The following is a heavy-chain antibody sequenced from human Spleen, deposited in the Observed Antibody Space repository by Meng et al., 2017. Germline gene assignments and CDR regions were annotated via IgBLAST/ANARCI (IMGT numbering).Heavy chain of an antibody. J-gene: IGHJ3*02. CDR2: INTNTGNP. CDR1: GYTFDTCA. CDR3: ARGFYDTDDAFDI. Sequence: QVEFVQSGFELKRPGAPVKVSCKTSGYTFDTCAMNWVRQAPGQGLEWMGWINTNTGNPTYAQAFTGRFVFSLDTSVSTAYLQISSLKAEDTAVYYCARGFYDTDDAFDIWGQGTVVTVSS. V-gene: IGHV7-4-1*02. D-gene: IGHD3-9*01.